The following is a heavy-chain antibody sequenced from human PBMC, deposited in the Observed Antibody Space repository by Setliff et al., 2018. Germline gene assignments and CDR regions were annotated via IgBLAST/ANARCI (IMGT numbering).Heavy chain of an antibody. CDR3: SVQSEFGHDCSDGSCHPNYFDS. CDR2: IFNDGRT. J-gene: IGHJ4*02. D-gene: IGHD2-15*01. V-gene: IGHV3-53*01. Sequence: ETLRLSCAASGFIVSGNYMSWVRQAPDKGLEWVSVIFNDGRTFYADSVRGRFTISRDSSENTLFLQMTSLRAEDTAVYYCSVQSEFGHDCSDGSCHPNYFDSWGQGTLVTVSS. CDR1: GFIVSGNY.